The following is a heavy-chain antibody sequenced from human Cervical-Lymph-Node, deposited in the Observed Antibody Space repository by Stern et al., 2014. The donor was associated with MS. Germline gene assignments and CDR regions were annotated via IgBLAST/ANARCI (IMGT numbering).Heavy chain of an antibody. CDR1: GYSFSGNY. CDR3: SQGGNTVARPFDY. CDR2: IIPNSGDT. Sequence: QVQLVQSGAEVKKPGASVKVSCKDSGYSFSGNYLHWVRQAPGQGLEWMGRIIPNSGDTEYAQNFQDRVTMTRDTSITTAYMELNRLTSDDTAVYYCSQGGNTVARPFDYWGQGTLVTVSS. V-gene: IGHV1-2*06. J-gene: IGHJ4*02. D-gene: IGHD4-23*01.